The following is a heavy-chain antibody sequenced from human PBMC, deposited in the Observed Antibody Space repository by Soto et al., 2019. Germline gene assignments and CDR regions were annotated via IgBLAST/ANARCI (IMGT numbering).Heavy chain of an antibody. J-gene: IGHJ5*02. CDR2: ISSSSSTI. V-gene: IGHV3-48*02. Sequence: EVQLVESGGGLVQPGGSLRLSCAASGFTFSSYSMNWVRQAPGKGLECVSYISSSSSTIYYADSVKGWFTISRDNAKNSLYLQMNSLRDEDTAVYCCAREGGSLNWFDPWGQGTLVTVSS. CDR1: GFTFSSYS. D-gene: IGHD1-26*01. CDR3: AREGGSLNWFDP.